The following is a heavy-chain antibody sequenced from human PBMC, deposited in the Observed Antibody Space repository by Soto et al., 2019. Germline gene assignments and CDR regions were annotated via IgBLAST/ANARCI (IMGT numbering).Heavy chain of an antibody. D-gene: IGHD5-18*01. J-gene: IGHJ6*02. Sequence: QLQLQESGSGLVKPSQTLSLTCAVSGGSISSGGYSWSWIRQPPGKGLEWIGYIYHSGSTYYNPXLNSRVTISAXXSXNXXSLKLSSVTAADTAVYYCARDGYSYGLGYYYGMDVWGQGTTVTVSS. CDR3: ARDGYSYGLGYYYGMDV. CDR1: GGSISSGGYS. CDR2: IYHSGST. V-gene: IGHV4-30-2*01.